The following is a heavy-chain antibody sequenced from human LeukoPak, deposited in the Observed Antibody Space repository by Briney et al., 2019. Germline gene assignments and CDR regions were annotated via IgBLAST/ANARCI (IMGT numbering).Heavy chain of an antibody. Sequence: SETLSLTCTVSRGSVTSYYWSWIRQPPGKGLEWIGDVYFSGDTKYNPSLQSRVTISLDTSQNQFSLRLRSVTAADTAVYYCATDQSHRSGTFDIWDQGTMVTVSS. CDR3: ATDQSHRSGTFDI. D-gene: IGHD6-19*01. CDR2: VYFSGDT. J-gene: IGHJ3*02. CDR1: RGSVTSYY. V-gene: IGHV4-59*02.